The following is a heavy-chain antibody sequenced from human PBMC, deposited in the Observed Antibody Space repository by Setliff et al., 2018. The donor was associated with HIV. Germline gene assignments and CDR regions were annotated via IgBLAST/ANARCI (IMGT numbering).Heavy chain of an antibody. CDR2: ISSSSSYI. V-gene: IGHV3-21*01. J-gene: IGHJ4*02. Sequence: PGGSLRLSCAASAFTFSSYSMNWVRQAPGKGLEWVSFISSSSSYIYYADSVKGRFTISRDNAKNSLYLQMNSLRAEDTAVYYCARDAGYSGASWNYWGQGTLVTVSS. CDR1: AFTFSSYS. CDR3: ARDAGYSGASWNY. D-gene: IGHD5-12*01.